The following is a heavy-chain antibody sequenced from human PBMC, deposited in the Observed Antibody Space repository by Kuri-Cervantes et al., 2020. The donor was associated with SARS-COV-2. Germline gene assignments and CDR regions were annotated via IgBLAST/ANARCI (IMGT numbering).Heavy chain of an antibody. V-gene: IGHV3-30*02. Sequence: GESLKISCAASGFTFSSYGMHWVRQAPGKGLEWVAFIRYDGSNKYYADSVKGRFTISRDNSKNTLYPQMNSLRAEDTAVYYCAREEIVGARDAFDIWGQGTMVTVSS. D-gene: IGHD1-26*01. J-gene: IGHJ3*02. CDR3: AREEIVGARDAFDI. CDR2: IRYDGSNK. CDR1: GFTFSSYG.